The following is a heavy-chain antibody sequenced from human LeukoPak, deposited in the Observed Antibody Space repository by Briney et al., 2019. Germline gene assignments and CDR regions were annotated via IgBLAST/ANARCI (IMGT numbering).Heavy chain of an antibody. CDR3: ARDKDYMDV. V-gene: IGHV4-59*01. J-gene: IGHJ6*03. Sequence: SETLSLTCTVSGGSISSYYWSWLRQPPGKGLEWIGYIYYSGSTNYNPSLKSRVTISVDTSKNQFSLKLSSVTAADTAVYYCARDKDYMDVWGKGTTVTVSS. CDR2: IYYSGST. CDR1: GGSISSYY.